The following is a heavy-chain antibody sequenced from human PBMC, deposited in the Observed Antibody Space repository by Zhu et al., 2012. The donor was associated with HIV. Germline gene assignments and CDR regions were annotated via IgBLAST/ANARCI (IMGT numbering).Heavy chain of an antibody. Sequence: QVQLQESGPGLVKPSETLSLTCTVSGGSTSGHYWSWIRQPPGKGLEWIGYIYYTGSTNYNPSPKSRVTMSVDTSKNQFSLKLNSVTAADTAVYYCARYYCTTTCYYFDYWGQGXPGQPSP. CDR3: ARYYCTTTCYYFDY. CDR2: IYYTGST. J-gene: IGHJ4*02. V-gene: IGHV4-59*11. D-gene: IGHD2-8*01. CDR1: GGSTSGHY.